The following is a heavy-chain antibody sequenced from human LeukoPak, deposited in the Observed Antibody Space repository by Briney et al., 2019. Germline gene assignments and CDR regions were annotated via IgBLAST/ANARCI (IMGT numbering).Heavy chain of an antibody. Sequence: SETLSLTCAVSGYSISSGYYWGWIRQPPGKGLEWIGSIYHSGSTYYNPSLKSRVTISVDTSKNQFSLKLSSVTAADTAVYYCARSGYSYGTSYYYYYYMDVWGKGTTVTVSS. CDR1: GYSISSGYY. J-gene: IGHJ6*03. CDR2: IYHSGST. V-gene: IGHV4-38-2*01. CDR3: ARSGYSYGTSYYYYYYMDV. D-gene: IGHD5-18*01.